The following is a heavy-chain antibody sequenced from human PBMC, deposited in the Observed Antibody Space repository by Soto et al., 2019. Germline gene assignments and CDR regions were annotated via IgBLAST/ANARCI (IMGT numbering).Heavy chain of an antibody. D-gene: IGHD3-10*01. V-gene: IGHV4-30-4*01. J-gene: IGHJ3*02. Sequence: QEQLQESGPGLVKPSQTLSLTCTVSGGSMNSHDYYWSWLRQPPGKGLEWSGYIHNSGSTYNNPPLKSRLTISSDTSKNQFSLRLNSVTAADTALYYCARGEVRGPFDILGHGTMVTASS. CDR1: GGSMNSHDYY. CDR3: ARGEVRGPFDI. CDR2: IHNSGST.